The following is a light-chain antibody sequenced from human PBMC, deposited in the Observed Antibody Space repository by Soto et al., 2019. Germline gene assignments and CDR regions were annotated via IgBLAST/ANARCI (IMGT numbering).Light chain of an antibody. J-gene: IGKJ4*01. Sequence: EIVLTQSPATLSLSPGERATLSCRASQSVSSYLAWYQQKPGQAPRLLIYDASNSATGIPARCSGSGSGTDFTLTISSPEPEDFAGYYCQQRSNWPPSLTIGGGTKVEIK. CDR3: QQRSNWPPSLT. V-gene: IGKV3-11*01. CDR2: DAS. CDR1: QSVSSY.